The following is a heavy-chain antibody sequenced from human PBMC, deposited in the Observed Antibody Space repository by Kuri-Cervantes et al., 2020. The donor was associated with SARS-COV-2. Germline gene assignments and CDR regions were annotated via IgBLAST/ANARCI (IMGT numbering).Heavy chain of an antibody. CDR3: TRDPEFDP. D-gene: IGHD1-14*01. Sequence: GESLKISCAASGFTFSSYGMHWVRQAPGKGLEWVGFIRSKAYGGTTEYAVSVKGRFTISRDDSKSIAYLQMNSLKTEDTAVYYCTRDPEFDPWGQGTLVTVSS. J-gene: IGHJ5*02. CDR2: IRSKAYGGTT. CDR1: GFTFSSYG. V-gene: IGHV3-49*04.